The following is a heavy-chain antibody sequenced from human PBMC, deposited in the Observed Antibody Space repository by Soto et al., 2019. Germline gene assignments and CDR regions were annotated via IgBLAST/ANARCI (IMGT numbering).Heavy chain of an antibody. CDR3: ARESEDLTSNFDY. Sequence: GGSLRLSXAASGFTFTRYSMNWGRQAPGKGLEWGSSISSTTNYIYYGDSMKGRFTISRDNAKNSLHLEMNSLRAEDTAVYYCARESEDLTSNFDYWGQGTLVTVSS. J-gene: IGHJ4*02. CDR1: GFTFTRYS. V-gene: IGHV3-21*06. CDR2: ISSTTNYI.